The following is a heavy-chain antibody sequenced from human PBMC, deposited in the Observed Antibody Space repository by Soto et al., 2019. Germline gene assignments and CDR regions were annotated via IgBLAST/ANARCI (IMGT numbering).Heavy chain of an antibody. CDR3: AKNCGGDGYTNFDF. D-gene: IGHD2-21*02. Sequence: EVQLLESGGGLVQTGGSLRLSCAASGFTFSSSAMSWVRQAPGMWLEWVSGVGGSGGTTYSADSVKGRFIISRDNSKNTVYLQRNSLSAQHTAVYYWAKNCGGDGYTNFDFWGQGTLVTVSS. CDR2: VGGSGGTT. CDR1: GFTFSSSA. J-gene: IGHJ4*02. V-gene: IGHV3-23*01.